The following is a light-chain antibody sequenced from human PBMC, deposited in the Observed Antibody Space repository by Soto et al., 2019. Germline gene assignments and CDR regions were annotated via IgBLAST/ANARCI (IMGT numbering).Light chain of an antibody. Sequence: EIVMTQSPATLSVSPGERATLSCRASQSVSSNLAWYQQKPGQAPRLLIYGASTRATGIPARFSGSGSGTELTLTISSLQSEDFAVYYCQHYNNWPALYTFRQGTKLEIK. CDR3: QHYNNWPALYT. V-gene: IGKV3-15*01. CDR1: QSVSSN. CDR2: GAS. J-gene: IGKJ2*01.